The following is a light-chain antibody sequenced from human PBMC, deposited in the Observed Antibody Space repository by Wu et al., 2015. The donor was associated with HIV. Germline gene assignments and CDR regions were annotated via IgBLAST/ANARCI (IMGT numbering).Light chain of an antibody. V-gene: IGKV3-20*01. CDR3: KQYATSIT. J-gene: IGKJ5*01. Sequence: IVLTQSPATLSLSPGERATLSCRASQSLGTNLAWYQQKPGQAPRLLIYAASSRATGIPDRFSGSGSGTDFSLTISRLEPEDFAVYYCKQYATSITFGQGTRL. CDR1: QSLGTN. CDR2: AAS.